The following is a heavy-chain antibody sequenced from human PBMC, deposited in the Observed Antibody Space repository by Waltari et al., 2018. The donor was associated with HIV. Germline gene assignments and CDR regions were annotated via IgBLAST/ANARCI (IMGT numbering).Heavy chain of an antibody. CDR1: GIACTSIY. V-gene: IGHV3-53*01. CDR2: DYRNSNP. J-gene: IGHJ6*02. D-gene: IGHD3-10*01. CDR3: ARMHRYYGSDQSRYFYFGFDV. Sequence: PLLASGGDLTQPGGARALSGVISGIACTSIYTTSVCTAPGKGVECVSVDYRNSNPSYVDSGKVRFTIFRDNSKNTVYLQMNSLRAEDTAVYYCARMHRYYGSDQSRYFYFGFDVWGQGTTVTVS.